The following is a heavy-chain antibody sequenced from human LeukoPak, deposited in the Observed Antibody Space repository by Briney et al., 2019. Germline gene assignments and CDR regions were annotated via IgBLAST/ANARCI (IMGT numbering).Heavy chain of an antibody. Sequence: SETLSLTCTVSGGSISSYYWSWIRQPPGKGLEWIGYIYYSGSTNYNPSLKRRVTISVDTSKNQFSLKLSSVTAADTAVYYCARDGPRYYYDSSGTSYYYYGMDVWGQGTTVTVSS. D-gene: IGHD3-22*01. CDR3: ARDGPRYYYDSSGTSYYYYGMDV. J-gene: IGHJ6*02. CDR2: IYYSGST. V-gene: IGHV4-59*01. CDR1: GGSISSYY.